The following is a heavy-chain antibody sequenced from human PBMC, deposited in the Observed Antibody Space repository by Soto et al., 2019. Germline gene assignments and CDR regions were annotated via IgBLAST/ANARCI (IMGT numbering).Heavy chain of an antibody. D-gene: IGHD5-12*01. CDR2: IYHSGST. CDR1: GGSVSSCSYY. V-gene: IGHV4-61*01. CDR3: ASLRGAWFAP. Sequence: SETLSLTCTVSGGSVSSCSYYWGWIRQPPGKGLEWIGYIYHSGSTNYNPSLKSRVTISVDTSKNQFSLSLTSVTAAATAVYYCASLRGAWFAPWGQGTLVTVSS. J-gene: IGHJ5*02.